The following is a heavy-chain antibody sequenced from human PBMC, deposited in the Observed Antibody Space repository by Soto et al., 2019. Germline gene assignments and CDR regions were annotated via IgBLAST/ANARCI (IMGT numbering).Heavy chain of an antibody. Sequence: EVQLLESGGGLVQPGGSLRLSCAASGFTFSSYAMSWVRQAPGKGLEWVSAISGSGGSTYYADSVKGRFTISRDNSKNTLYLPMNSLRAEDTAVYYCAKSTPLCSGGSGAVFQHWGQGTLVTVSS. J-gene: IGHJ1*01. CDR2: ISGSGGST. CDR3: AKSTPLCSGGSGAVFQH. CDR1: GFTFSSYA. V-gene: IGHV3-23*01. D-gene: IGHD2-15*01.